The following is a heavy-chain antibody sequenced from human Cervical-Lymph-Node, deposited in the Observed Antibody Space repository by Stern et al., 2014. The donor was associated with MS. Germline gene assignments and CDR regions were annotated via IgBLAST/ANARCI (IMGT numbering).Heavy chain of an antibody. CDR3: ASRLGPAVTVARGPNSYGMDV. V-gene: IGHV1-69*01. Sequence: EQLVESGAEVKKPGSSVKVSCKASGGTFSSYAISWGRQAPGQGLEWMAEIIPMFGSRKYAQKFQGRGTINADESTSTADMELSSLRSEDTAVYYCASRLGPAVTVARGPNSYGMDVWGQGTTVTVSS. D-gene: IGHD4-11*01. CDR2: IIPMFGSR. CDR1: GGTFSSYA. J-gene: IGHJ6*02.